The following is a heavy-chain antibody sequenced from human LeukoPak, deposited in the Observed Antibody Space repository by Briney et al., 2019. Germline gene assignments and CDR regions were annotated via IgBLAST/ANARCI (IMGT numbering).Heavy chain of an antibody. Sequence: SVKVSCKASGGTFSSYAISWVRQAPGQGLEWMGGIIPIFGTANYAQKFQGRVTITADESTSTAYMELSSLRSEDTAVYYCATHYDFWSGYFHYYYYYMDVWGKGTMVTVSS. V-gene: IGHV1-69*13. CDR3: ATHYDFWSGYFHYYYYYMDV. J-gene: IGHJ6*03. CDR2: IIPIFGTA. CDR1: GGTFSSYA. D-gene: IGHD3-3*01.